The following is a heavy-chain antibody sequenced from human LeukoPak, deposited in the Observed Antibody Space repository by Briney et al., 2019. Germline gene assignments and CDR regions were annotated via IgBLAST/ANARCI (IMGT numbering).Heavy chain of an antibody. CDR2: ISASSTYI. J-gene: IGHJ3*02. CDR3: ARDACSGGSCYLWASDI. D-gene: IGHD2-15*01. CDR1: GFTFSSHW. Sequence: GGSLRLSCAASGFTFSSHWMSWVRQAPGKGLEWVSSISASSTYIYYADSVKGRFTISRDNAKNSLYLQMNSLRAEDTAVYYCARDACSGGSCYLWASDIWGQGTMVTVSS. V-gene: IGHV3-21*01.